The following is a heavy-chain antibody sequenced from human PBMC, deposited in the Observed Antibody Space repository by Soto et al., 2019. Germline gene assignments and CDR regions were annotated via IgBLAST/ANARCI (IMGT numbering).Heavy chain of an antibody. D-gene: IGHD2-21*02. CDR3: AKDYIVVVTAIRNLFDY. Sequence: EVQLLESGGGLVQPGGSLRLSCAASGFTFSSYAMSWVRQAPGKGLEWVSAISGSGGSTYYADSVKGRFTISRDNSKNTRYLQMNSLRAEDTAVYYCAKDYIVVVTAIRNLFDYWGQGTLVTVSS. CDR2: ISGSGGST. J-gene: IGHJ4*02. V-gene: IGHV3-23*01. CDR1: GFTFSSYA.